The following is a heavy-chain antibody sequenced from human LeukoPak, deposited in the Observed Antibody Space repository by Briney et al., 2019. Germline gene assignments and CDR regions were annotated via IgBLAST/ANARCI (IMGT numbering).Heavy chain of an antibody. CDR3: AKDQQQLWLSGWFDP. Sequence: PGGSLRLSCAASGSTFSSYAMSWVRQAPGKGLEWVSAISGSGGSTYYADSVKGRFTISRDNSKNTLYLQMNSLRAEDTAVYYCAKDQQQLWLSGWFDPWGQGTLVTVSS. CDR2: ISGSGGST. J-gene: IGHJ5*02. V-gene: IGHV3-23*01. CDR1: GSTFSSYA. D-gene: IGHD5-18*01.